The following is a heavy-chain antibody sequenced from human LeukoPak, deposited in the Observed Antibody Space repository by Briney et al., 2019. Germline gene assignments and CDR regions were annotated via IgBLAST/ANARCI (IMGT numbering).Heavy chain of an antibody. V-gene: IGHV3-21*01. CDR2: ISSSSSSI. J-gene: IGHJ4*02. D-gene: IGHD6-13*01. Sequence: GGSLRLSCAASGFTFSSYSMNWVRQAPGKGLEWVSSISSSSSSIYYADSVKGRFTISRDNAKNSLYLQMNSLSADDTAVYYCARDALTQQLVTDCWGQGTLVTVSS. CDR1: GFTFSSYS. CDR3: ARDALTQQLVTDC.